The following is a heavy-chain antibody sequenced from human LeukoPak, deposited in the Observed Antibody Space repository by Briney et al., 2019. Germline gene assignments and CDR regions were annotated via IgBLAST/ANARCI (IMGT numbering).Heavy chain of an antibody. D-gene: IGHD5-12*01. CDR1: TFTFHHYA. CDR2: TRSIRDYM. Sequence: PGRSMRLSSAVYTFTFHHYAIHWVRQVQGKVMEWDSGTRSIRDYMRYAASAKGRLTISTYNAKNSVYLQMNSLRAEDTALYHCAKDKAPLYSGYDWTLDFWGQRTMVTVSS. V-gene: IGHV3-9*01. J-gene: IGHJ4*02. CDR3: AKDKAPLYSGYDWTLDF.